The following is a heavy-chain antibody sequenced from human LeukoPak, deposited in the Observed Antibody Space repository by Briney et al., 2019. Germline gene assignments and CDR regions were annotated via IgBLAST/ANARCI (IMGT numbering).Heavy chain of an antibody. D-gene: IGHD6-13*01. CDR1: GYTFTSYA. CDR2: INAGNDNT. V-gene: IGHV1-3*03. CDR3: ATVAAAARYYYYYYMDV. J-gene: IGHJ6*03. Sequence: ASVKVSCKAPGYTFTSYAMHWVRQAPGQRLEWMGWINAGNDNTKYSQEFQGRVTITRDTSASTAYMELSSLRSEDMAVYYCATVAAAARYYYYYYMDVWGKGTTVTVSS.